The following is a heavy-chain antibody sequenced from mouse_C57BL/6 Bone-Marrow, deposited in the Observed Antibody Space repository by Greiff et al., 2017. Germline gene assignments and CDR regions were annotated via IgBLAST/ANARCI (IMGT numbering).Heavy chain of an antibody. CDR1: GYAFSSYW. Sequence: VQLQQSVAELVKPGASVKISCKASGYAFSSYWMNWVKQRPGKGLEWIGQIYPGDGDTNYNGKFKGKATLTADKSSSTAYMQLSSLTSEDSAVYFCARSRYGPFFAYWGQGTLVTVSA. D-gene: IGHD1-1*01. CDR3: ARSRYGPFFAY. V-gene: IGHV1-80*01. J-gene: IGHJ3*01. CDR2: IYPGDGDT.